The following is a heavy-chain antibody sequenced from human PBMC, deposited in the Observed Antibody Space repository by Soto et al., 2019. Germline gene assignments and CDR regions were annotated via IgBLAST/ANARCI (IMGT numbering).Heavy chain of an antibody. CDR2: INHSGST. Sequence: SETLSLTCAVYGGSFSGYHWSWIRQPPGKGLEWIGEINHSGSTNYNPSLKSRVTISVDTSKNQFSLKLSSVTAADTAVYYCARVILGSCSGGSCPDETDYWGQGTLVTVSS. J-gene: IGHJ4*02. CDR1: GGSFSGYH. CDR3: ARVILGSCSGGSCPDETDY. V-gene: IGHV4-34*01. D-gene: IGHD2-15*01.